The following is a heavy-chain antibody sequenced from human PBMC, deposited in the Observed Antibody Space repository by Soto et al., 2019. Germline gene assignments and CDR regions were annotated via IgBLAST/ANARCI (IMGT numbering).Heavy chain of an antibody. Sequence: GGSLRLSCAASGFTFSSYAMHWVRQAPGKGLEWVAVISYDGSNKYYADSVKGRFTISRDNSKNTLYLQMNSLRAEDTAVYYCARVGVPAAIHNYYYYGMDVWGQGTTVTVSS. J-gene: IGHJ6*02. CDR1: GFTFSSYA. CDR3: ARVGVPAAIHNYYYYGMDV. V-gene: IGHV3-30-3*01. D-gene: IGHD2-2*02. CDR2: ISYDGSNK.